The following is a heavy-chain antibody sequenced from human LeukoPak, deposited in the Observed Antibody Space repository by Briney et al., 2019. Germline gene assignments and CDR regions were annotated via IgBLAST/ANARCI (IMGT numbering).Heavy chain of an antibody. Sequence: PSETLSLTCAVYGGSFSGYYWSWIRQPPGKGLEWLGEINHSGSTNYNPSLKSRVTISVDTSKNQFSLKLSSVTAADTAVYYCARGLKGYCSSTSCYPYWKSAFDIWGQGTMVTVSS. J-gene: IGHJ3*02. D-gene: IGHD2-2*01. CDR1: GGSFSGYY. CDR3: ARGLKGYCSSTSCYPYWKSAFDI. CDR2: INHSGST. V-gene: IGHV4-34*01.